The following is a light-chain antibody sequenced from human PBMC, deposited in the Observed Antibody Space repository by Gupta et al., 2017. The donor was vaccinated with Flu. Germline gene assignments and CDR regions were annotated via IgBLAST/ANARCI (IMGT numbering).Light chain of an antibody. V-gene: IGLV2-8*01. CDR1: SSDIGAYNY. CDR3: SSYAGSYKGI. CDR2: EVS. J-gene: IGLJ2*01. Sequence: QSALTQPPSASGSPGQSVTISCTGTSSDIGAYNYVSWYQQHPGKAPKLIIYEVSKRPAGVPDRFSGSKSGNTASLTVSGLQAEDEAEYYCSSYAGSYKGIFGGGTKLTVL.